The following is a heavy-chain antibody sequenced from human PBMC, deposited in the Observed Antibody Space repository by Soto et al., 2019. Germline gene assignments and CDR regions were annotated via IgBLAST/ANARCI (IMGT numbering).Heavy chain of an antibody. J-gene: IGHJ4*02. V-gene: IGHV4-4*02. CDR2: IYHAGST. Sequence: PSETLSLTCTVSGGSITNSNWWSWVRLPPAKGLEWIGDIYHAGSTKYNPSLERRVTMSVDTSNNQFALTLTSVTAADTAVYFCARGPPIVGNTTHLDSWGQGTLFTVSS. D-gene: IGHD2-21*01. CDR1: GGSITNSNW. CDR3: ARGPPIVGNTTHLDS.